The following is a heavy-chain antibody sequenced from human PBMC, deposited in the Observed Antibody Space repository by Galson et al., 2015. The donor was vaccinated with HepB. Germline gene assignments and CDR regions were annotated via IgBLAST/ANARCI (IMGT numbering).Heavy chain of an antibody. CDR3: ARDGYSIGKSFDY. D-gene: IGHD6-19*01. J-gene: IGHJ4*02. V-gene: IGHV3-48*01. CDR1: GLTFSSYN. Sequence: SLRLSCAASGLTFSSYNMHWVRQAPGKGLEWISYISATRTTIFYADSVKGRFTISSDNDKNSVFLQMKSLRGDDTAVYYCARDGYSIGKSFDYWGRGTLVTVSS. CDR2: ISATRTTI.